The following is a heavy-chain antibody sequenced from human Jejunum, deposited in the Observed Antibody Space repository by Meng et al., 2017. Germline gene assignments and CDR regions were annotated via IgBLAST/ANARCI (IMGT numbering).Heavy chain of an antibody. CDR3: ARGYYGSGAFDP. CDR2: INEGGGEK. V-gene: IGHV3-7*01. J-gene: IGHJ5*02. D-gene: IGHD3-10*01. Sequence: GESLKISCAASGFTFRSYWMTWVRRAPGKGLEWVACINEGGGEKHFLDSVTGRFTISRDNAKNSVFLQMDSLRAEDTAVYYCARGYYGSGAFDPWGQGTLVTVSS. CDR1: GFTFRSYW.